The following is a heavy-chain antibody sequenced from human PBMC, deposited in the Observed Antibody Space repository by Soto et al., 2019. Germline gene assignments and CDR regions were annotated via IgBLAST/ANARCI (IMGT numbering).Heavy chain of an antibody. CDR3: ARVGVAGSLEYFDY. Sequence: PSETLSLTCTVSGDSINSYYWSWIRQPAGKGLEWTGRISTSGSTKYNPSLKSRVTMPIDTSKNQFSLKLSSVTAADTAVYYCARVGVAGSLEYFDYWGQGSLVTVSS. D-gene: IGHD6-19*01. CDR2: ISTSGST. J-gene: IGHJ4*02. V-gene: IGHV4-4*07. CDR1: GDSINSYY.